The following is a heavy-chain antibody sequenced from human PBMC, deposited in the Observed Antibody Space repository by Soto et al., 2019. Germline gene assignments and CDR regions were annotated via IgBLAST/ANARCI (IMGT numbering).Heavy chain of an antibody. D-gene: IGHD3-16*01. Sequence: ASVKVSCKASGYTFTSYAMHWVRQAPGQRLEWMGWINAGNGNTKYSQKFQGRVTITRDTSASTAYMELSSLRSEDTAVYYCARITLGMRLAHPQGAFDIWGQGTMVTVSS. CDR1: GYTFTSYA. CDR3: ARITLGMRLAHPQGAFDI. V-gene: IGHV1-3*01. CDR2: INAGNGNT. J-gene: IGHJ3*02.